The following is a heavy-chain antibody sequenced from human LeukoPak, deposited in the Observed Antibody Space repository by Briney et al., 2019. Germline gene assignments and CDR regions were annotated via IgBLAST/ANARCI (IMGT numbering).Heavy chain of an antibody. J-gene: IGHJ6*03. D-gene: IGHD2-15*01. CDR3: ARTIVVVVAATWAGSYMDV. CDR2: IYSGGST. Sequence: GGSLRLSCAASEFSVGSNYMTWVRQAPGKGLEWVSLIYSGGSTYYADSVKGRFTISRDNSKNTLYLQMNSLRAEDTAVYYCARTIVVVVAATWAGSYMDVWGKGTTVTVSS. CDR1: EFSVGSNY. V-gene: IGHV3-66*01.